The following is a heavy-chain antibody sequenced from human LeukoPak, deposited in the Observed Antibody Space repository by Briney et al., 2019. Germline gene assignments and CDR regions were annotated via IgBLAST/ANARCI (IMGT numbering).Heavy chain of an antibody. CDR3: AREDVWSSGYPFDY. D-gene: IGHD3-22*01. V-gene: IGHV1-69*05. CDR1: GGTFSSYA. J-gene: IGHJ4*02. Sequence: SVKVSCKASGGTFSSYAISWVRQAPGQGLEWMGRIIPIFGTANYAQKFQGRVTITTDESTSTAYMELSSLRSEDTAVYYSAREDVWSSGYPFDYWGQGTLVTISS. CDR2: IIPIFGTA.